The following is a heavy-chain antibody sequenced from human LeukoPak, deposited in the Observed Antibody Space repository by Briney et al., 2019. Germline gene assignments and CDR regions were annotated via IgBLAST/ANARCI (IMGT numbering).Heavy chain of an antibody. J-gene: IGHJ4*02. CDR2: ISGDGGST. CDR1: GFTFSSYA. V-gene: IGHV3-43*02. D-gene: IGHD5-18*01. CDR3: AKDIRGYSYGYGY. Sequence: GGPLRLSCAASGFTFSSYAMSWVRQAPGKSLEWVSLISGDGGSTYYADSVKGRFTISRDNSKNSLYLQMNSLRTEDTALYYCAKDIRGYSYGYGYWGQGTLVTVSS.